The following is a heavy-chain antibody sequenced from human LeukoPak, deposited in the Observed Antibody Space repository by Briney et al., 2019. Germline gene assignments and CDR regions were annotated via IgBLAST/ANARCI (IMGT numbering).Heavy chain of an antibody. CDR3: ARDTDWSFDY. D-gene: IGHD2-21*01. CDR2: INNDRSSI. Sequence: PGGSLRLSCAASGFTFSEYSMNWVRQAPGKGLEWISYINNDRSSIADSVKGRFTISRDTAENSLFLPMNSLRAEDTAVYYCARDTDWSFDYWGQGILVTVSS. J-gene: IGHJ4*02. CDR1: GFTFSEYS. V-gene: IGHV3-48*01.